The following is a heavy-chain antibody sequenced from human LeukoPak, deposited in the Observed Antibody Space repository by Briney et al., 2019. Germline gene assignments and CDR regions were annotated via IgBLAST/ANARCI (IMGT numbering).Heavy chain of an antibody. CDR1: GGSISSYY. D-gene: IGHD5-12*01. V-gene: IGHV4-59*01. CDR2: IYYSEST. Sequence: SETLSLTCTVSGGSISSYYWSWIRQPPGKGLEWIGYIYYSESTNYNPSLKSRVTISVDTSKNQFSLKLSSVTAADTAVYYCARGGIVATIPDFDYWGQGTLVTVSS. CDR3: ARGGIVATIPDFDY. J-gene: IGHJ4*02.